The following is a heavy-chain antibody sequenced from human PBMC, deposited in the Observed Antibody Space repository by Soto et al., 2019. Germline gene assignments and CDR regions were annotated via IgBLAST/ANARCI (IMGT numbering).Heavy chain of an antibody. J-gene: IGHJ4*02. CDR1: GASLSGYY. CDR3: ARVEWGSFDY. CDR2: IFYSGST. D-gene: IGHD7-27*01. Sequence: SETLSLTCTVSGASLSGYYWAWIRQPPGKGLEWIGNIFYSGSTDYNPSLKSRVTMSLDTSRSHFSLKIRSVTTADTAVYYCARVEWGSFDYWGQGTLVTVSS. V-gene: IGHV4-59*01.